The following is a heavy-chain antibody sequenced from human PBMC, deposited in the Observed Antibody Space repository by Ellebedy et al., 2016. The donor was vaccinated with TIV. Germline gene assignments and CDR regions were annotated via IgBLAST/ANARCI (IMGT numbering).Heavy chain of an antibody. CDR2: ISSNGGST. J-gene: IGHJ4*02. CDR3: VKTYGDYVPFDY. D-gene: IGHD4-17*01. Sequence: GESLKISCSASGFTFSSYAMHWVRQAPGKGLEYVSAISSNGGSTYYADSVKGRFTISRDNSKNTLYLQMSSLRAEDTAVYYCVKTYGDYVPFDYWGQGTLVTVSS. CDR1: GFTFSSYA. V-gene: IGHV3-64D*06.